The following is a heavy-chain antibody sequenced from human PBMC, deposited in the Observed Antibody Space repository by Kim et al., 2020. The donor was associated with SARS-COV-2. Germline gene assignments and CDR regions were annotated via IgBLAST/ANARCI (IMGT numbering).Heavy chain of an antibody. J-gene: IGHJ4*02. CDR3: ARLRHTDCSGGKCWYFEY. CDR1: GDSISSYY. V-gene: IGHV4-59*08. CDR2: IYYSGST. D-gene: IGHD2-15*01. Sequence: SETLSLTCTVSGDSISSYYWSWIRQPPGKGVQWIGYIYYSGSTQYNPSLKSRVTISVDMSKNQFSLKLRSVTAADTAVYYCARLRHTDCSGGKCWYFEYWGQGTLVTVSS.